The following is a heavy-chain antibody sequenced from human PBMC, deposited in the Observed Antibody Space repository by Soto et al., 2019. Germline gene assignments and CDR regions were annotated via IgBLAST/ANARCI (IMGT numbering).Heavy chain of an antibody. J-gene: IGHJ4*02. CDR3: ARQAGFGESLVVGYFDY. CDR2: LYFIGNT. D-gene: IGHD3-10*01. Sequence: PSETLSLTCTVSGDSISSSRDYWGWIRQPPGKGLEWIGSLYFIGNTYYNPSLKSRLTISVDTSKNRFSLQLSSVTAADTAMYYCARQAGFGESLVVGYFDYWGQGILVTVSS. CDR1: GDSISSSRDY. V-gene: IGHV4-39*01.